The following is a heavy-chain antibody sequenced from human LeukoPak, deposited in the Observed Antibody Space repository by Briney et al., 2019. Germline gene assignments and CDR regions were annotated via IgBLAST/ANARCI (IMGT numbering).Heavy chain of an antibody. CDR1: GFTFSGYE. CDR2: ISSSSSSI. V-gene: IGHV3-48*02. J-gene: IGHJ4*02. D-gene: IGHD7-27*01. Sequence: GGSLRLSCAASGFTFSGYEMNWVRQAPGKGLEWVSYISSSSSSISYADSVTGRFTISRDNAKNSLYLQMNSLRDEDTAVYYCARDLNWGFDYWGQGILVTVSS. CDR3: ARDLNWGFDY.